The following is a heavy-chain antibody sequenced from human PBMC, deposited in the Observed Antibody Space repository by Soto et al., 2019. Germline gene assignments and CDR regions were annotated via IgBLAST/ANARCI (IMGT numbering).Heavy chain of an antibody. CDR1: GFNFSSFW. J-gene: IGHJ4*02. Sequence: EVQLVESGGGLVQLGGSRRLSCAASGFNFSSFWMTWVRQAPGKGLVWVANIKHDGSEKYYVESVKGRFTISRDNARNSLFLEMKSLRSEDTAVYSCVRDRSGSYLEGFDYWGQGTLVTVSS. CDR2: IKHDGSEK. CDR3: VRDRSGSYLEGFDY. V-gene: IGHV3-7*01. D-gene: IGHD1-26*01.